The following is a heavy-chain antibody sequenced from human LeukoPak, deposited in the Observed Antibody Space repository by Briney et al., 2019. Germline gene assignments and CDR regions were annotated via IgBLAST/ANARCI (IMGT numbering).Heavy chain of an antibody. CDR2: IYYSGST. D-gene: IGHD3-9*01. CDR1: GGSISTTTYY. CDR3: ARAVYDILTGYPSPFDY. J-gene: IGHJ4*02. V-gene: IGHV4-39*07. Sequence: PSETLPLSCTVSGGSISTTTYYWGWIRQPPGKGLEWIGTIYYSGSTYYNPSLKSRVTISVDTSKNQFSLKLSSVTAADTAVYYCARAVYDILTGYPSPFDYWGQGTLVTVSS.